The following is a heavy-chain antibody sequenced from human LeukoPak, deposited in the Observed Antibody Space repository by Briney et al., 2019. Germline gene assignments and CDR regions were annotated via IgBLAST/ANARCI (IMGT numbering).Heavy chain of an antibody. V-gene: IGHV3-49*04. CDR1: GFTFGDYA. CDR3: TRVMVRGVIITEDY. Sequence: GGSLRLSCTASGFTFGDYAMSGVRQAPGKGLEWVGFIRSKAYGGTTEYAASVKGRFTISRDDSKSIAYLQMNSLKTEDTAVYYCTRVMVRGVIITEDYWGQGTLVTVSS. D-gene: IGHD3-10*01. J-gene: IGHJ4*02. CDR2: IRSKAYGGTT.